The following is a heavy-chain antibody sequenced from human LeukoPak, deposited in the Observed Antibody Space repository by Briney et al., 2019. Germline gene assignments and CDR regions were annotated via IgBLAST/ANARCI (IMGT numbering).Heavy chain of an antibody. CDR1: GGSISSGSYY. Sequence: SETLSLTCTVSGGSISSGSYYWSWIRQPAGKGLEWIGYIYHSGSTYYNPSLKSRVTISVDRSKNQFSLKLSSVTAADTAVYYCARASPLNGVHNWGQGTLVTVSS. CDR2: IYHSGST. J-gene: IGHJ4*02. D-gene: IGHD2-8*01. V-gene: IGHV4-30-2*01. CDR3: ARASPLNGVHN.